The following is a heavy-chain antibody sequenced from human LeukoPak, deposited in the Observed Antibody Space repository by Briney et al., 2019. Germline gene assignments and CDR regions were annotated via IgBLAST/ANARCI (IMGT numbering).Heavy chain of an antibody. V-gene: IGHV1-69*05. Sequence: ASVKVSCKASGGTFGNFAISWVRQAPGKGLKWMGWIIPMSGSTDYAQRFQGRFTMITDESTSTAYKELSSLTSQDTAVYYCARDWTGSYYVYWGQGTLVTVSS. J-gene: IGHJ4*02. CDR1: GGTFGNFA. CDR3: ARDWTGSYYVY. CDR2: IIPMSGST. D-gene: IGHD1-26*01.